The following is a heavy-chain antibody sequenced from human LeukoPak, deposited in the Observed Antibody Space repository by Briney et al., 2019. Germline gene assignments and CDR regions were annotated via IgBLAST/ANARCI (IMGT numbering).Heavy chain of an antibody. Sequence: GASVKVSCKASGGTFSGYAISWVQQAPGQGLEWMGGIIPIFGTANYAQKFQGRVTITADRSTSTAYMELSSLRSEDTAVYYCARDLHAVAGYYYGMDVWGKGTTVTVSS. J-gene: IGHJ6*04. CDR1: GGTFSGYA. V-gene: IGHV1-69*06. CDR2: IIPIFGTA. CDR3: ARDLHAVAGYYYGMDV. D-gene: IGHD6-19*01.